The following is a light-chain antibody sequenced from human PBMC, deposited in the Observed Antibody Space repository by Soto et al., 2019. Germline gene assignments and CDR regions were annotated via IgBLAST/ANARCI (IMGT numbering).Light chain of an antibody. CDR2: DTS. CDR1: QSVRSK. V-gene: IGKV3-11*01. J-gene: IGKJ1*01. Sequence: IVMTQSPATLSLSLGERPTLSCGAGQSVRSKLAWYQQKPGQAPRLLIYDTSTRATGFPARYSGGGSGTEFTLTIISVEPEDYVVYYCQQRGKWLGTFGQGTKVDI. CDR3: QQRGKWLGT.